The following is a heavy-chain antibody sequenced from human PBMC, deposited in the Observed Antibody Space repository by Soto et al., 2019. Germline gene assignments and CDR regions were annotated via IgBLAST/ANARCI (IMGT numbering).Heavy chain of an antibody. CDR3: AKGRTLEYCSGGSCYSFDWYFDL. J-gene: IGHJ2*01. Sequence: EVQLVESGGGLVQPGRSLRLSCAASGFTFDDYAMHWVRQAPGKGLEWVSGISWNSGSIGYADSVKGRFTISRDNAKNSLYLQMNSLRAEDTALYYCAKGRTLEYCSGGSCYSFDWYFDLWGRGTLVTVSS. V-gene: IGHV3-9*01. CDR2: ISWNSGSI. D-gene: IGHD2-15*01. CDR1: GFTFDDYA.